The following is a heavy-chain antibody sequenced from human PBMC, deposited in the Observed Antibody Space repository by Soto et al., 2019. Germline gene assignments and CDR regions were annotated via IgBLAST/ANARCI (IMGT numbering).Heavy chain of an antibody. CDR2: VSSNGAIK. J-gene: IGHJ3*02. CDR1: GFTFSRYT. CDR3: ARSLPTGADERSDFDI. Sequence: QVQLVESGGGVVQPGRSLSLSCAASGFTFSRYTMHWIRQAPGKALEWVAVVSSNGAIKYYADSVKGRCSISRDDSKNTLYGQMNSLRVEHTAVYYCARSLPTGADERSDFDIWGQGTMVTVSS. V-gene: IGHV3-30-3*01. D-gene: IGHD4-4*01.